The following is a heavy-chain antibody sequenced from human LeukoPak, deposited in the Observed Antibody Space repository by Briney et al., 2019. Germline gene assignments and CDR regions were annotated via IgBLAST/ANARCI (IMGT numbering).Heavy chain of an antibody. CDR3: AKDRGYWGYYFDY. J-gene: IGHJ4*02. D-gene: IGHD3-22*01. Sequence: GGSLRLSCAASGFTFDDYAMHWVRQTPGKGLDYVSGISWNSGTIDYADSVKGRFTISRDNAKNSLYLQKNSLRAEDTALYYCAKDRGYWGYYFDYWGQGTLVTVSS. V-gene: IGHV3-9*01. CDR2: ISWNSGTI. CDR1: GFTFDDYA.